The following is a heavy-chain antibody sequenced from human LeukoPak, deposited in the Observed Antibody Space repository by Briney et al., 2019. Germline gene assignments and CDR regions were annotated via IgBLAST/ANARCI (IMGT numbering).Heavy chain of an antibody. D-gene: IGHD3-22*01. CDR2: IGGSGGST. J-gene: IGHJ4*02. CDR1: GFSFSSYA. CDR3: AKGSRQDYDSSGYFY. V-gene: IGHV3-23*01. Sequence: GSLRLSCAASGFSFSSYAMSWVRQAPGKGLEWVSAIGGSGGSTYHADSVKGRFTISRDNSKNTLYLQMNSLRAEDTAVYYCAKGSRQDYDSSGYFYWGQGTLVTVSS.